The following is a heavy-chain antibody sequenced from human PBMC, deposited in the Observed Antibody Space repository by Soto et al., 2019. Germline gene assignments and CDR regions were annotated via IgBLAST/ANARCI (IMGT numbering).Heavy chain of an antibody. CDR2: ISAYNSHT. CDR1: CYTFTIYG. Sequence: ASVKVSCKASCYTFTIYGISWERWAPGQGLELMGWISAYNSHTNYALKLQGRVTMAPDISTSPADLELGSLRSDDTAVYYCARSPMPPVTNYWFVPWGHGTLVHVSS. D-gene: IGHD2-2*01. CDR3: ARSPMPPVTNYWFVP. V-gene: IGHV1-18*01. J-gene: IGHJ5*02.